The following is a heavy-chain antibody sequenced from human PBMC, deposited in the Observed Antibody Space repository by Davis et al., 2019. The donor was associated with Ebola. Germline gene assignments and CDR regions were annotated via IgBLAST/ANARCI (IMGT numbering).Heavy chain of an antibody. CDR2: INPYDGNT. CDR1: GYNFASHA. Sequence: ASVKVSCKASGYNFASHALCWVRQAPGRGLEWVAYINPYDGNTNYGQNFQGRVTVTTDTSTSTGYIELRSLRSDDTAIYYCARLPRYSGSYFSFDSWGQGTQVTVSS. D-gene: IGHD1-26*01. CDR3: ARLPRYSGSYFSFDS. V-gene: IGHV1-18*01. J-gene: IGHJ4*02.